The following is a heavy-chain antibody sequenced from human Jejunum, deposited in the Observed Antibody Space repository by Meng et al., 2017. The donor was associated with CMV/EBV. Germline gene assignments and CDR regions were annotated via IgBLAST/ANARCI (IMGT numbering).Heavy chain of an antibody. D-gene: IGHD2-2*02. J-gene: IGHJ6*02. Sequence: NWVRQAPGKGLEWISYISLSNSTIYYADSVKGRFTISRDNAKNSLYLQMNSLRAEDTAVYYCARDIALLGYCSSTSCYTGVGGMDVWGQGTTVTVSS. CDR2: ISLSNSTI. V-gene: IGHV3-48*04. CDR3: ARDIALLGYCSSTSCYTGVGGMDV.